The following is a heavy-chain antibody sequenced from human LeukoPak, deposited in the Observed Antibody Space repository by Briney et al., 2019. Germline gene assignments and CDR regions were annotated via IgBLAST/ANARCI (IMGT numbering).Heavy chain of an antibody. J-gene: IGHJ4*02. CDR1: GFTFSSYE. CDR3: AKDLGIYGSGSYPTTFDY. V-gene: IGHV3-48*03. D-gene: IGHD3-10*01. Sequence: GGSLRLSCAASGFTFSSYEMNWVRQAPGKGLEWVSYISSSGSTIYYADSVKGRFTISRDNSKNTLYLQMNSLRAEDTAVYYCAKDLGIYGSGSYPTTFDYWGQGTLVTVSS. CDR2: ISSSGSTI.